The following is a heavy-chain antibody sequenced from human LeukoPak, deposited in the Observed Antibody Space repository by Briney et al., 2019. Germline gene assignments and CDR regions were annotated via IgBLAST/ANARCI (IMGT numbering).Heavy chain of an antibody. Sequence: SETLSLTCTVSGDSISYYYWSWIRQPPGKGLEWIGYVYYTGSTNYNPSLKSRVTMSVDTSKSQFSLKLRSVTAADTAVYYCARAVGLTYCGGDCAWFDPWGQGTLVTVSS. V-gene: IGHV4-59*01. CDR3: ARAVGLTYCGGDCAWFDP. CDR2: VYYTGST. CDR1: GDSISYYY. J-gene: IGHJ5*02. D-gene: IGHD2-21*02.